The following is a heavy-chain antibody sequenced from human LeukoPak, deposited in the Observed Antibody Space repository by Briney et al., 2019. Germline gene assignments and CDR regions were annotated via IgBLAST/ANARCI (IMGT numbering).Heavy chain of an antibody. J-gene: IGHJ4*02. Sequence: PSETLSLTCIVSGGSISSSSYYWGWIRQPPGKGLEWIGSIYYSGSTYYNPSLKSRVTISVDTSKNQFSLKLSSVTAADTAVYYCARLVRFAFDYWGQGTLVTVSS. CDR3: ARLVRFAFDY. V-gene: IGHV4-39*01. CDR2: IYYSGST. CDR1: GGSISSSSYY. D-gene: IGHD6-6*01.